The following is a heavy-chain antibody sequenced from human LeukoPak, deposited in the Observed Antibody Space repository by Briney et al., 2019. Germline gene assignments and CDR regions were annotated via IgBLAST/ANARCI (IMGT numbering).Heavy chain of an antibody. CDR3: TRSVRNGHIDY. J-gene: IGHJ4*02. CDR2: MNPNSGNT. D-gene: IGHD2-21*01. V-gene: IGHV1-8*01. Sequence: GASVKVSCKASGYTFTSYDINWVRQATGQGLEWMGWMNPNSGNTGYAQKFQGRVPMTRSTSISTAYMELSSLRFEDTAVYYCTRSVRNGHIDYWGQGTLVTVSS. CDR1: GYTFTSYD.